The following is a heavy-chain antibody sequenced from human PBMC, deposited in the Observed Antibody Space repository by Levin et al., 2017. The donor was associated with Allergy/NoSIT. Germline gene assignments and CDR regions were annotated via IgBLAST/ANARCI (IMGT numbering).Heavy chain of an antibody. CDR3: ARDRRIVVVPAAPKGFDP. V-gene: IGHV1-2*06. J-gene: IGHJ5*02. Sequence: GESLKISCKASGYTFTGYYMHWVRQAPGQGLEWMGRINPNSGGTNYAQKFQGRVTMTRDTSISTAYMELSRLRSDDTAVYYCARDRRIVVVPAAPKGFDPWGQGTLVTVSS. CDR2: INPNSGGT. D-gene: IGHD2-2*01. CDR1: GYTFTGYY.